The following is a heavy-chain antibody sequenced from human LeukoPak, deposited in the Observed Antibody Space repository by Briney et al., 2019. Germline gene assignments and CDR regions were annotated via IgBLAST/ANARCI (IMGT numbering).Heavy chain of an antibody. CDR2: ISSSGSST. Sequence: GGSLRLSCAASGFTFSDYHMSWIRQAPGKGLEWVSYISSSGSSTYYADSVKGRFTISRDNAKNSLYLQMNSLRAEDTAVYYCAREERLRWTAYWGQGTLVTVSS. V-gene: IGHV3-11*01. J-gene: IGHJ4*02. CDR1: GFTFSDYH. CDR3: AREERLRWTAY. D-gene: IGHD4-23*01.